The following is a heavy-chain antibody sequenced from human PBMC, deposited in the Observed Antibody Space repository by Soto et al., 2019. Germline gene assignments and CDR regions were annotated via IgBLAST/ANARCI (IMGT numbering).Heavy chain of an antibody. CDR1: GYSFTSYW. CDR2: IYPGDSDT. D-gene: IGHD3-10*01. CDR3: ARRRRADYDGSGIASMDV. V-gene: IGHV5-51*01. J-gene: IGHJ6*02. Sequence: GESLKISCKGSGYSFTSYWIGWVRQMPGKGLEWMGIIYPGDSDTRYSPSFQGQVTIPADKSISPAYLQWSSRKASETAMYYCARRRRADYDGSGIASMDVWGQGTTVTVS.